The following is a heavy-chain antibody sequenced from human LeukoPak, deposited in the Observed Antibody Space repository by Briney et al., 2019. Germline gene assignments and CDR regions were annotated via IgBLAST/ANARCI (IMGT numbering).Heavy chain of an antibody. CDR3: AKEWVVPYYFDY. CDR2: ISGSGGST. V-gene: IGHV3-23*01. J-gene: IGHJ4*02. CDR1: GFTFSSYS. D-gene: IGHD1-26*01. Sequence: GGSLRLPCAASGFTFSSYSMNWVRQAPGKGLEWVSAISGSGGSTYYADSVKGRFTISRDNSKNTLYLQMNSLRAEDTAVYYCAKEWVVPYYFDYWGQGTLVTVSS.